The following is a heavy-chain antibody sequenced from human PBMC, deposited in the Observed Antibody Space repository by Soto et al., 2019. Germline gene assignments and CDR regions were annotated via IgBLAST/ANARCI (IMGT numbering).Heavy chain of an antibody. CDR2: IYYSGST. J-gene: IGHJ4*02. CDR3: ARLLYYYDSSGYYGRHFDY. D-gene: IGHD3-22*01. V-gene: IGHV4-39*07. Sequence: PSETLSLTCTVSGGSITSSSYYWGWIRQPPGKGLEWIGNIYYSGSTNYNPSLKSRVTISIDTSKNQFSLKLSSVTAADTAVYYCARLLYYYDSSGYYGRHFDYWGQGTLVTVSS. CDR1: GGSITSSSYY.